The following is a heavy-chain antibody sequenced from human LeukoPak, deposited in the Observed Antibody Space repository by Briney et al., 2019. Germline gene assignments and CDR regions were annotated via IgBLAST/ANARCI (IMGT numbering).Heavy chain of an antibody. Sequence: PSETLSLTCTVSGGSISSYYWSWMRQPPGKGLEWIGYIYYSGSTNYNPSLKSPVTISVDTSKNQFSLKLSSVTAADTAVYYCARGRKYSYGYRVNELGSGYFDNWGQGTLVTVSS. J-gene: IGHJ4*02. CDR2: IYYSGST. CDR3: ARGRKYSYGYRVNELGSGYFDN. V-gene: IGHV4-59*01. CDR1: GGSISSYY. D-gene: IGHD5-18*01.